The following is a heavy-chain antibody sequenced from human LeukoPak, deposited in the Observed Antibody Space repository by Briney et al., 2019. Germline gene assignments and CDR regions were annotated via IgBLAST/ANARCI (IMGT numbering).Heavy chain of an antibody. D-gene: IGHD6-6*01. CDR3: ARDRSSSSGRNYFDH. J-gene: IGHJ4*02. CDR2: ISSSSSYI. V-gene: IGHV3-21*01. CDR1: GFTFSSYS. Sequence: GGFLRLSCAASGFTFSSYSMNWVRQAPGKGLEWVSSISSSSSYIYYADSVKGRFTISRDNAKNSLYLQMNSLRAEDTAVYYCARDRSSSSGRNYFDHWGQGTLVTVSS.